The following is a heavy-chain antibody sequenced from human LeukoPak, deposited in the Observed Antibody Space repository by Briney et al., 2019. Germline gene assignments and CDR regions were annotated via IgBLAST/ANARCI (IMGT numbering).Heavy chain of an antibody. V-gene: IGHV4-59*01. CDR1: GGSISSYY. D-gene: IGHD6-19*01. CDR2: IYYSGST. CDR3: ARAHSSGWYREDY. J-gene: IGHJ4*02. Sequence: SETLCLTCTVSGGSISSYYWSWIRQPPGKGLEWIGYIYYSGSTNYNPSLKSRVTISVDTSKNQFSLKLSSVTAADTAVYYCARAHSSGWYREDYWGQGTLVTVSS.